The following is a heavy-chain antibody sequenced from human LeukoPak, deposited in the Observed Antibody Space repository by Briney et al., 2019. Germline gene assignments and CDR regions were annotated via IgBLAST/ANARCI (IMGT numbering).Heavy chain of an antibody. D-gene: IGHD6-6*01. Sequence: GGSLRLSCAASGFTFSDYYMSWIRQAPGKGLEWVSYISSSGSTIYYADSVKGRFTISRDNDLQMNSLRAEDTAVYYCARTKYSSSYWFDPWGQGTLVTVSS. J-gene: IGHJ5*02. CDR2: ISSSGSTI. V-gene: IGHV3-11*04. CDR1: GFTFSDYY. CDR3: ARTKYSSSYWFDP.